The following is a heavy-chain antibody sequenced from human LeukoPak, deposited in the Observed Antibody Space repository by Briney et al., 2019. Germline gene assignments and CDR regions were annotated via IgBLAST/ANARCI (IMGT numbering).Heavy chain of an antibody. CDR1: GFTVSSNY. CDR3: TITVATSIDY. J-gene: IGHJ4*02. Sequence: GGSLRLSCAASGFTVSSNYMSWVRQAPGKGLEWVGRIKRKTDGGTTDYAAPVKGRFTISRDDSKNTLYLQMNSLNIEDTAVYYCTITVATSIDYWGQGTLVTVSS. D-gene: IGHD5-12*01. V-gene: IGHV3-15*01. CDR2: IKRKTDGGTT.